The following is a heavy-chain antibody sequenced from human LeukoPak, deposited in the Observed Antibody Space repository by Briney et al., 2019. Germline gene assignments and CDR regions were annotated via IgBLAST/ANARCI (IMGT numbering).Heavy chain of an antibody. V-gene: IGHV3-30*18. J-gene: IGHJ3*02. CDR1: GFTFSSXG. CDR2: IWYGGSNK. D-gene: IGHD6-13*01. CDR3: AKDRAAAGYHDAFDI. Sequence: GRSXXLSCAASGFTFSSXGMHWVXQXPGXGLEWVAVIWYGGSNKYYADSVKGRFTISRDNSKNTLYLQMNSLRAEDTAVYYCAKDRAAAGYHDAFDIWGQGTMVTVSS.